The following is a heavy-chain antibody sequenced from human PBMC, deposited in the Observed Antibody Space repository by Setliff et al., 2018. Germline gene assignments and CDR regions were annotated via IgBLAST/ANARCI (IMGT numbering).Heavy chain of an antibody. CDR3: AARCSSTSCRYYYGSGSSVPFDY. J-gene: IGHJ4*02. CDR2: FDPEDGET. D-gene: IGHD3-10*01. CDR1: GYTLTELS. Sequence: ASVKVSCKVSGYTLTELSMHWVRQAPGKGLEWMGGFDPEDGETIYAQKFQGRVTITADESTSTAYMELSSLRSEDTAVYYCAARCSSTSCRYYYGSGSSVPFDYWGQGTLVTVSS. V-gene: IGHV1-24*01.